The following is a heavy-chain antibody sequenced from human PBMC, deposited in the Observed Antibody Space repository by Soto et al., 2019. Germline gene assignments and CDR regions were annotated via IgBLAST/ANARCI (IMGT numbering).Heavy chain of an antibody. CDR3: ARAPRITIFGVVSTGKQYNWFDP. V-gene: IGHV1-69*02. D-gene: IGHD3-3*01. J-gene: IGHJ5*02. CDR1: GGTFSSYT. CDR2: IIPILGIA. Sequence: ASVKVSCKASGGTFSSYTISWVRQAPGQGLEWMGRIIPILGIANYAQKFQGRVTITADKSTSTAYMELSSLRSEDTAVYYCARAPRITIFGVVSTGKQYNWFDPWGQGTLVTVSS.